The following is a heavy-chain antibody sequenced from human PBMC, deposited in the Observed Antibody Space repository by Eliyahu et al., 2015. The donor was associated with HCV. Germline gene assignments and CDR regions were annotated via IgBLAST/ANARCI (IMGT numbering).Heavy chain of an antibody. CDR2: ISSSSGYI. J-gene: IGHJ6*02. CDR3: ARDVHFWSGYRYGLDV. V-gene: IGHV3-21*01. CDR1: GFPFSSYA. D-gene: IGHD3-3*02. Sequence: EEQLVESGGGLVKPGGSLRLSCAASGFPFSSYAMSWVRQAPGKGLEWVSSISSSSGYIYYADSVKGRFTISRDHSKNALFLNMSSLRDEDTAVYYCARDVHFWSGYRYGLDVWGHGTTVTVSS.